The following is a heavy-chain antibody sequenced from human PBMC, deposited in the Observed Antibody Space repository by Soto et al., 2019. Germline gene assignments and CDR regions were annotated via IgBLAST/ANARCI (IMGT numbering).Heavy chain of an antibody. V-gene: IGHV3-48*02. D-gene: IGHD2-21*02. Sequence: EVQLVESGGGLVQPGGSLRLSCAASGFTFSSYSMNWVRQAPGKGLEWVSYISSSSSTIYYADSVKGRFTISRDNAKNSLYLQMNSLRDEDTAVYYCARVAYCGGDCYTFDYGGQGTLVTVSS. CDR1: GFTFSSYS. CDR3: ARVAYCGGDCYTFDY. J-gene: IGHJ4*02. CDR2: ISSSSSTI.